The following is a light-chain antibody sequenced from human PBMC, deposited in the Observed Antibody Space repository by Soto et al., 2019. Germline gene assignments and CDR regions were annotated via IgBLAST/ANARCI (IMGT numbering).Light chain of an antibody. V-gene: IGLV2-14*01. CDR2: EVR. J-gene: IGLJ1*01. CDR1: SSDVGFYNY. CDR3: SSFTNTDTLV. Sequence: QSALTQPASVSGSPGQSITISCTGTSSDVGFYNYVSWYQQNPGKAPKLMIYEVRKRPSGVSNRFSGSKSGNTASLTISGLQAEDEADYYCSSFTNTDTLVFGTGTKLTVL.